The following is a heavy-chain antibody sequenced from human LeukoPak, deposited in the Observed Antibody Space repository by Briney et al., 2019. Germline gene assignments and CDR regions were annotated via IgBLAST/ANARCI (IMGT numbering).Heavy chain of an antibody. J-gene: IGHJ4*02. D-gene: IGHD6-25*01. V-gene: IGHV4-4*07. CDR3: ARSRMYSSGFFEY. CDR1: GGSVSSYY. Sequence: SETLSLTCTVSGGSVSSYYWSWIRQPAGKGLEWIGRIYTSGSTNSSPSLKSRVTMSVDTSKNQFSLKLRSVTAADTAVYYCARSRMYSSGFFEYWGQGTLVTVSS. CDR2: IYTSGST.